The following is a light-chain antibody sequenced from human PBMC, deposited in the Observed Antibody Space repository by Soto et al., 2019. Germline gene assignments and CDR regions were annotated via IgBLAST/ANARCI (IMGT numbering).Light chain of an antibody. CDR3: QHYNSYPEA. V-gene: IGKV1-5*03. Sequence: DIHMTRSPSTLSASVGHRFPITCRASQSISTYLAWYQQKTGKAPKLLIYKASSLESGVPSRLRGSGYGAEFTITISSLQTDDFATYYCQHYNSYPEAFGQGTKVDIK. J-gene: IGKJ1*01. CDR1: QSISTY. CDR2: KAS.